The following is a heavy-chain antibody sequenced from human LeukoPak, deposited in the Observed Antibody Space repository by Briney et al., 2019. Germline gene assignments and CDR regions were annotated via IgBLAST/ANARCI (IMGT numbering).Heavy chain of an antibody. V-gene: IGHV4-59*08. CDR2: VYYSGST. J-gene: IGHJ4*02. Sequence: SETLSLTCSVSGASISYYYWTWIRQSPGKGLEWIGYVYYSGSTNYNPSLKSRVTISLDTSKSQFSLKLISVTAADTAVYYCAGSLPKSSGFDWGQGTLVTVPS. D-gene: IGHD3-22*01. CDR1: GASISYYY. CDR3: AGSLPKSSGFD.